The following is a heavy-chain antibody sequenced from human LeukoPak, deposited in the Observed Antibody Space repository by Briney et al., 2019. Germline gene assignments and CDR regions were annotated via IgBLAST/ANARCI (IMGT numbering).Heavy chain of an antibody. CDR1: GFTFSSYW. V-gene: IGHV3-7*01. CDR2: IKQDGSEK. D-gene: IGHD3-10*01. Sequence: GGSLRLSCAASGFTFSSYWMSWVRQAPGKGLEWVANIKQDGSEKYYVDSVKGRFTISRDNAKNSLYLQMNSLRAEDTAVYYCATDPTWGVRGVTDYWGQGTLVTVSS. CDR3: ATDPTWGVRGVTDY. J-gene: IGHJ4*02.